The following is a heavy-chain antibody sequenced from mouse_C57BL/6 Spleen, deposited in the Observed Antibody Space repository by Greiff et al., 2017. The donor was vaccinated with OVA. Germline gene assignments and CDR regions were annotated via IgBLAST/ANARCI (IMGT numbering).Heavy chain of an antibody. D-gene: IGHD2-4*01. J-gene: IGHJ4*01. CDR2: IDPSDSET. Sequence: QVQLQQPGAELVRPGSSVKLSCKASGYTFTSYWMHWVKQRPIQGLEWIGNIDPSDSETHYNQKFKDKATLTVDKSSSTAYMQLSSLTSEDSAVYYGARYDYDGGNYAMDYWGQGTSVTVSS. CDR1: GYTFTSYW. CDR3: ARYDYDGGNYAMDY. V-gene: IGHV1-52*01.